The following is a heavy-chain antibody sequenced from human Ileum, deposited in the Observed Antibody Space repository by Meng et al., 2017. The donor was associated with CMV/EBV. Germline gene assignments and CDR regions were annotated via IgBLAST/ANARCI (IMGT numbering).Heavy chain of an antibody. V-gene: IGHV3-48*03. CDR3: ARVPLVARRAYLDY. D-gene: IGHD5-12*01. CDR1: GFTFENYG. Sequence: GESLKISCVSSGFTFENYGMYWVRQAPGKGLEWISYITSSGNMMHYADSVKGRFTISRDNVKNSLFLQMNSLRADDTATYFCARVPLVARRAYLDYWGQGTLVTVSS. CDR2: ITSSGNMM. J-gene: IGHJ4*02.